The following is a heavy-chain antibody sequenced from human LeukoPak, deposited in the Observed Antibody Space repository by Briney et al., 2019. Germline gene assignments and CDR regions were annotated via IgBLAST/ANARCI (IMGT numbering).Heavy chain of an antibody. Sequence: HPGGSLRLSCAASKFSFSNYWMSWVRQAPGKGLEWVANIKYDGSEKYHVDSVKGRFTISRDNAKNSLHLQMNSLRAEDTALYFCARDEFGDPWHYFDYWGQGTLVTVSS. CDR3: ARDEFGDPWHYFDY. CDR1: KFSFSNYW. CDR2: IKYDGSEK. D-gene: IGHD4-17*01. J-gene: IGHJ4*02. V-gene: IGHV3-7*01.